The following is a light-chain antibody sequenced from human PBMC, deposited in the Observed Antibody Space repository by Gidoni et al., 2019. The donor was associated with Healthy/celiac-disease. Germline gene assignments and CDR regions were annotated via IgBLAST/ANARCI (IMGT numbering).Light chain of an antibody. V-gene: IGKV1-33*01. CDR1: QDISNY. CDR3: QQYDNLPIT. J-gene: IGKJ5*01. CDR2: DAS. Sequence: DLQMTHSPSSLSASVGDRVTITCQASQDISNYLNWYQQKPGKAPKLLIYDASNLETGVPSRFSGSGSGTDFTFTISSLQPEDIETYYCQQYDNLPITCXQXTRLEIK.